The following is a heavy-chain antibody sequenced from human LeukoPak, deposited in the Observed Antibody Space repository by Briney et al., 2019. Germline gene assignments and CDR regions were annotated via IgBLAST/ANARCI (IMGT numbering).Heavy chain of an antibody. CDR1: GGSISSSNW. V-gene: IGHV4-4*02. CDR3: SGGSCYSYYYYNYMDV. Sequence: PSGTLSLTCAVSGGSISSSNWWSWVRQPPGEGLEWIGEIYHSGSTNYNPSLKSRVTISVDKSKNQFSLKLSSVTAADTAVYYCSGGSCYSYYYYNYMDVWGKGTTVTVSS. CDR2: IYHSGST. J-gene: IGHJ6*03. D-gene: IGHD2-15*01.